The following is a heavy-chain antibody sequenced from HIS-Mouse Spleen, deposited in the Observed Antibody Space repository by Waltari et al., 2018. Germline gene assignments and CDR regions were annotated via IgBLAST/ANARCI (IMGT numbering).Heavy chain of an antibody. CDR1: GGSISSCSYY. CDR2: IYYSGST. D-gene: IGHD6-13*01. CDR3: AREIPYSSSWYDWYFDL. J-gene: IGHJ2*01. Sequence: QLQLQESGPGLVKPSETLSLTCTVSGGSISSCSYYWGCIRQPPGEGLEWNGSIYYSGSTSYNPSLKSRVTISVDTSKNQFSLKLSSVTAADTAVYYCAREIPYSSSWYDWYFDLWGRGTLVTVSS. V-gene: IGHV4-39*07.